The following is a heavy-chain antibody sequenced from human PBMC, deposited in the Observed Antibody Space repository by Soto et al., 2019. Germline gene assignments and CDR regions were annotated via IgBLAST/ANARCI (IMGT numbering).Heavy chain of an antibody. CDR2: ISSNSDTI. D-gene: IGHD4-17*01. V-gene: IGHV3-9*02. Sequence: EVQLVESGGGLVQPGRSLRLSCVASGFTADDYAMHWVRQAPGKGLEWVSGISSNSDTIDYADSVKGRFTISRDNAKNSLLRQMNSLRPEDTALYYCAKDMKWGGMTTIHYFDSWGQGTLVTVSS. CDR1: GFTADDYA. CDR3: AKDMKWGGMTTIHYFDS. J-gene: IGHJ4*02.